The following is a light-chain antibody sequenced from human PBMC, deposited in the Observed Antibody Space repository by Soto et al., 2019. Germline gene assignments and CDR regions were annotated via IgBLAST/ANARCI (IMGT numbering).Light chain of an antibody. CDR3: KSYAGSNTYV. Sequence: QSALTQPASVSGSPGQSITISCTGTSSDIGNYDFVSWYQQVPGTAPKAMIYEVSSRPSGVSNRFSGSKSGNTASLTISGLQAEDEADYFCKSYAGSNTYVFGSGTKLTVL. J-gene: IGLJ1*01. CDR2: EVS. V-gene: IGLV2-14*01. CDR1: SSDIGNYDF.